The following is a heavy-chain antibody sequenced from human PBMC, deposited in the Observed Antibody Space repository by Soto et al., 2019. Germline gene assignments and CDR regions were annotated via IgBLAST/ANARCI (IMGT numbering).Heavy chain of an antibody. V-gene: IGHV3-NL1*01. J-gene: IGHJ4*02. CDR1: GFTFSSYA. Sequence: QVQLVESGGGVVQPGRSLRLSCAASGFTFSSYAMHWVRQAPGKGLEWVAVIYSGGSTYYADSVKGRFTISRDNSKNTLYLQMNSLRAEDTAVYYCEMSVYDFWSGYTLPPHYWGQGTLVTVSS. CDR2: IYSGGST. CDR3: EMSVYDFWSGYTLPPHY. D-gene: IGHD3-3*01.